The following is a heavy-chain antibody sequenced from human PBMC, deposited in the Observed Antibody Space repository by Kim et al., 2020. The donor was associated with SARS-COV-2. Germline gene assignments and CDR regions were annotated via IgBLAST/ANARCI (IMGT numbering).Heavy chain of an antibody. CDR1: GGSINSGTYY. V-gene: IGHV4-31*03. CDR2: IYYSGST. J-gene: IGHJ6*02. CDR3: ARDHYRGRSYSYYGMDV. D-gene: IGHD3-10*01. Sequence: SETLSLTCTVSGGSINSGTYYWSWIRQHPGKGLEWIGYIYYSGSTYYNPSLKSRLTISMDTSENQFSLKLSSVSAADTAVYYCARDHYRGRSYSYYGMDVWGQGTTVTVSS.